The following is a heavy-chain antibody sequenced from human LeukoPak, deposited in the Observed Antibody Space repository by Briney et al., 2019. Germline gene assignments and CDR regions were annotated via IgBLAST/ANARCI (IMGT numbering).Heavy chain of an antibody. CDR3: ARHTVRLRGYSYGDTTTYYFDY. CDR1: GGSISSYY. V-gene: IGHV4-59*01. CDR2: IYYSGST. D-gene: IGHD5-18*01. J-gene: IGHJ4*02. Sequence: PSETLSLTCTVSGGSISSYYWSWIRQPPGKGLEWIGYIYYSGSTNYNPSLKSRVTISVDTSKNQFSLKLSSVTAADTAVYYCARHTVRLRGYSYGDTTTYYFDYWGQGTLVTVSS.